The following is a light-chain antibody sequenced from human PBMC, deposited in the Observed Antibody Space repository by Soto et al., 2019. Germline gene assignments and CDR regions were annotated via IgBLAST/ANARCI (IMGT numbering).Light chain of an antibody. V-gene: IGKV1-5*03. CDR1: QTISSW. CDR3: QHNNSYSEA. Sequence: DIQMTQSPSTLSGSVGDRVTITCRASQTISSWLAWYQQKPGKAPKLLIYKASTLNSGVPSRFSGSGSGTEFTLTISSLQPDAFATYYCQHNNSYSEAFGQGTKVELK. CDR2: KAS. J-gene: IGKJ1*01.